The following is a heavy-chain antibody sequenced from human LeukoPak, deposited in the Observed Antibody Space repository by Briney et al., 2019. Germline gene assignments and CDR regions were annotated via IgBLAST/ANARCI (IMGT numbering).Heavy chain of an antibody. CDR3: ARHFTYYYDSSGYPRDAFDI. J-gene: IGHJ3*02. CDR2: IYYSGST. D-gene: IGHD3-22*01. Sequence: PSETLSLTCTVSGGSISPYYWSWIRQSPGKGLVWIGYIYYSGSTNHNPSLKSRVTISLDMSKNQFSLKLSSVTAADTALYYCARHFTYYYDSSGYPRDAFDIWGQGTMVTVSS. V-gene: IGHV4-59*08. CDR1: GGSISPYY.